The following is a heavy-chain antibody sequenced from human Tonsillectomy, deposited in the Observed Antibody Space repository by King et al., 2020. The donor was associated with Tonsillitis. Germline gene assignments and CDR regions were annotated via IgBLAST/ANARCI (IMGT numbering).Heavy chain of an antibody. CDR1: GGSISSYY. D-gene: IGHD6-13*01. J-gene: IGHJ6*03. V-gene: IGHV4-59*01. Sequence: QLQESGPGLVKPSETLSLTCTVSGGSISSYYWSWIRQSPGRGLEWIGYIYYSGSTKYNPSLKSRLTISVDTSKNLFSLKLGSVTAADTAVYFCAREHRSWAYMDVWGKGTTVTVSS. CDR2: IYYSGST. CDR3: AREHRSWAYMDV.